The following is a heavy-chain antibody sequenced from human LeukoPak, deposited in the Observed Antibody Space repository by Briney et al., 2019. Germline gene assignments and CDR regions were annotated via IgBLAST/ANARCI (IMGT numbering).Heavy chain of an antibody. Sequence: PSETLSLTCTVSGGSTSSSGYFCDWIRQPPGQGLEWIGSASYGGTTYFNPSLKSRITISVDTSKTHFSLNPYSVTAADTAVYYCARRGTYSPAGLDVWGQGTTVTVSS. V-gene: IGHV4-39*02. CDR3: ARRGTYSPAGLDV. CDR2: ASYGGTT. D-gene: IGHD1-26*01. CDR1: GGSTSSSGYF. J-gene: IGHJ6*02.